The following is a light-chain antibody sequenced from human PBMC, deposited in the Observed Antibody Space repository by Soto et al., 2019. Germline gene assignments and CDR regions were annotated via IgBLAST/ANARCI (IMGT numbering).Light chain of an antibody. V-gene: IGKV3-15*01. J-gene: IGKJ2*01. CDR3: QQYNNWPPYT. CDR1: QSVKTY. CDR2: GAS. Sequence: EILMTQSPATLSVSPGERATLSCWASQSVKTYLAWYQKKPGQAPRLLIYGASTRAAGIPGRFSGGGSGTEFTLTISSLQSEDSAVYYCQQYNNWPPYTFGQGTKLEIK.